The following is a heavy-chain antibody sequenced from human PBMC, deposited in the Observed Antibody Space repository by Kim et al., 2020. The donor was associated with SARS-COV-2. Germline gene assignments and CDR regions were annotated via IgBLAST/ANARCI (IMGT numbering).Heavy chain of an antibody. CDR3: ASGWWYYDSSGYYPLDYYYSMDV. CDR1: GGTFSSYA. Sequence: SVKVSCKASGGTFSSYAIIWVRQAPGQGLEWMGGIIPIFGTANYAQKFQGRVTITADESTSTAYMELSSLRSEDTAVYYCASGWWYYDSSGYYPLDYYYSMDVWGQGTTVTVSS. D-gene: IGHD3-22*01. J-gene: IGHJ6*02. CDR2: IIPIFGTA. V-gene: IGHV1-69*13.